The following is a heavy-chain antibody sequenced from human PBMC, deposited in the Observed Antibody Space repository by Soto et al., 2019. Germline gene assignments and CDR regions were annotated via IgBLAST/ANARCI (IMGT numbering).Heavy chain of an antibody. Sequence: SETLSLTCTVSGGSISSGGYYWSWIRHHPGKGLEWIGYIYYSGSTCYNPSLKSRVTISVDTSKNHFSLKLSSVTAADTAVYYCASAFTMVRGVIGYWDQGTLVTVSS. CDR1: GGSISSGGYY. D-gene: IGHD3-10*01. CDR3: ASAFTMVRGVIGY. J-gene: IGHJ4*02. V-gene: IGHV4-31*03. CDR2: IYYSGST.